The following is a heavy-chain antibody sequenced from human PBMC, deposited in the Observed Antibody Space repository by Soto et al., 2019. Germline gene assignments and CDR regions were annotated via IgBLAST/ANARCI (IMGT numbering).Heavy chain of an antibody. CDR3: ANRDV. V-gene: IGHV3-23*01. J-gene: IGHJ6*02. CDR2: ISGSGASI. Sequence: EVQLLESGGGLVQPGGSLRLSCAASGFTFSSHAMTWVRQAPGKGLEWVSVISGSGASIYYADSVKGRFTISRDNSENTLYLQMHSLSREDTAVYYCANRDVWGQGTTVTVSS. CDR1: GFTFSSHA.